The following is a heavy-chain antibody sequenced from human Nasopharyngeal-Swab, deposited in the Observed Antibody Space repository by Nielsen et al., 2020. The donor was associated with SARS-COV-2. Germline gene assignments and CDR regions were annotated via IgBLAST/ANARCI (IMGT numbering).Heavy chain of an antibody. D-gene: IGHD6-6*01. J-gene: IGHJ5*02. CDR1: GGSFSDFY. Sequence: SETLSLTCSVYGGSFSDFYWSWIRQPPGKGLEWLGSIYYSGIIYYNPSLKSRVTISVDTSKNQFSLKLSSVTAADTVVYYCTSQGSRSPKNWFDPWGQGTLVTVSS. CDR3: TSQGSRSPKNWFDP. V-gene: IGHV4-34*01. CDR2: IYYSGII.